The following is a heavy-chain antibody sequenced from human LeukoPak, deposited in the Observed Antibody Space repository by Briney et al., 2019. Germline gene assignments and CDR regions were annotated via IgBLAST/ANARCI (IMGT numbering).Heavy chain of an antibody. V-gene: IGHV4-39*07. J-gene: IGHJ4*02. CDR1: GGSISSSSYY. CDR2: IYYSGST. CDR3: ARRARGKFDY. D-gene: IGHD3-10*01. Sequence: SETLSLTCTVSGGSISSSSYYWGWIRQPPGKGLEWIGSIYYSGSTYYNPSLKSRVTISVDTSKNQFSLKLSSVTAADTAVYYCARRARGKFDYWGQGTLVTVSS.